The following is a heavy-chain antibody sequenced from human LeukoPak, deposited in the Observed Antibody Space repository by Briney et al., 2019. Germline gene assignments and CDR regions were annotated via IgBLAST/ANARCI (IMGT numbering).Heavy chain of an antibody. V-gene: IGHV4-59*08. CDR2: IYYSGST. CDR3: ARHRVIAAAGTGVFDS. CDR1: GGSMSSYY. D-gene: IGHD6-13*01. Sequence: SETLSLTCTISGGSMSSYYWSWIRQPPGKGLEWIGYIYYSGSTNYNPSLKSRVTISVGTSKSQFSLKLSSVTAADTAIYYCARHRVIAAAGTGVFDSWGQGTLVIVSS. J-gene: IGHJ4*02.